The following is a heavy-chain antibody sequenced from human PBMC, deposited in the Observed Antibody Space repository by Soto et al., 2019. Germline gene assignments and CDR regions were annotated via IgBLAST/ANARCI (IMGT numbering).Heavy chain of an antibody. D-gene: IGHD3-16*01. J-gene: IGHJ4*02. Sequence: SGPTLVNPTQTLTLTCTFSGFSLSASGVGVGWIRQPPGKALEWLAIIYWDDAKHYSPSLKSSLTITKDTSKNQVVLTMTSMDPVDTATYYCAHKGGGDRILDYWGQGTLVTVSS. CDR3: AHKGGGDRILDY. V-gene: IGHV2-5*02. CDR1: GFSLSASGVG. CDR2: IYWDDAK.